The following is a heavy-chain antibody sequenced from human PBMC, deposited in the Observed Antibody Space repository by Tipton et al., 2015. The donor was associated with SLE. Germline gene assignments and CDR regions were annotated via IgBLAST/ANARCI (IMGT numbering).Heavy chain of an antibody. J-gene: IGHJ3*02. V-gene: IGHV3-21*01. CDR2: ISSTSSYI. D-gene: IGHD3-16*02. Sequence: GSLRLSCAASGFTFSTYSMNWVRQAPGKGLEWVSSISSTSSYIYYADSVKGRFTISRANAKNSLHLQMNRLRVEETAVYYCEKDGGVIVLDAFDIWSKGTTVTGSA. CDR1: GFTFSTYS. CDR3: EKDGGVIVLDAFDI.